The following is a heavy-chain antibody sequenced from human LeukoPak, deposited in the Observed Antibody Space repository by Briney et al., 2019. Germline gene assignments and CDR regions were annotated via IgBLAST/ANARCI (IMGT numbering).Heavy chain of an antibody. Sequence: SETLSLTCAVSGYSISSGYYWGWIRQPPGKGLEWIGSIYHSGSTYYNPSLKSRVTISVDTSKNQFSLKLSSVTAADTAVYYCARQGGYSYGFDYWGQGTLVTVS. V-gene: IGHV4-38-2*01. J-gene: IGHJ4*02. D-gene: IGHD5-18*01. CDR3: ARQGGYSYGFDY. CDR1: GYSISSGYY. CDR2: IYHSGST.